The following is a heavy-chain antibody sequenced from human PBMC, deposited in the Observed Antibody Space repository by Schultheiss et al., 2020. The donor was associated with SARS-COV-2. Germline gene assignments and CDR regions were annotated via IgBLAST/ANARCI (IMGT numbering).Heavy chain of an antibody. J-gene: IGHJ4*02. D-gene: IGHD3-10*01. CDR1: GFTFSSYW. CDR3: ARAGIHYFSGYYLDS. CDR2: ISSDGSGT. V-gene: IGHV3-74*01. Sequence: GGSLRLSCAASGFTFSSYWMHWVRQAPGKGPVWISRISSDGSGTTYTDSVKGRFIVSRDNAQNTLYLEMSYLRAEDTAVYYCARAGIHYFSGYYLDSWGQGTLVTVSS.